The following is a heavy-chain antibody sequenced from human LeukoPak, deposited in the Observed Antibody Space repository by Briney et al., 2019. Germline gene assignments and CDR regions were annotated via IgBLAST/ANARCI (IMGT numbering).Heavy chain of an antibody. V-gene: IGHV3-43*02. D-gene: IGHD6-19*01. CDR1: GFTFDDYA. J-gene: IGHJ4*01. CDR2: ISGGGGST. CDR3: EILTSGSSGWQKXFXS. Sequence: GGSLRLSCAASGFTFDDYAMHWVRQAPGKGLEWVSLISGGGGSTYYADSVKGRFTISRDNSKNSLYLQMNSLRTEDTALSHCEILTSGSSGWQKXFXSXXXGTLVTVS.